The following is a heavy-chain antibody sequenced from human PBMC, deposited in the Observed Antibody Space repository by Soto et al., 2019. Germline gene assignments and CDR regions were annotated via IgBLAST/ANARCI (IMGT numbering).Heavy chain of an antibody. CDR2: IWYDGSNK. Sequence: QVQLVESGGGVVQPGRSLRLSCAASGFTFSSYGMHWVRQAPGKGLEWVAVIWYDGSNKYYADSVKGRFTISSDNSKNTLYLQMNSLRAEDTAVYYCARGQGSSWYMQYWGHGTLVTVSS. CDR3: ARGQGSSWYMQY. D-gene: IGHD6-13*01. V-gene: IGHV3-33*01. J-gene: IGHJ4*01. CDR1: GFTFSSYG.